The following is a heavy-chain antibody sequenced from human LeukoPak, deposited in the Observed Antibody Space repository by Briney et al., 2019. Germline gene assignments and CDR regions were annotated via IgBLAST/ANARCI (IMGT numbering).Heavy chain of an antibody. Sequence: PGRSLRLSCAASGFTFSSYGMHWVRQAPGKGLEWVAVISYDGSNKYYADSVKGRFTISRDNSKNTLYLQMNSLRAEDTAVYYCAKDMAPIVVVVAATPFDYWGQGTLVTVSS. D-gene: IGHD2-15*01. J-gene: IGHJ4*02. V-gene: IGHV3-30*18. CDR2: ISYDGSNK. CDR1: GFTFSSYG. CDR3: AKDMAPIVVVVAATPFDY.